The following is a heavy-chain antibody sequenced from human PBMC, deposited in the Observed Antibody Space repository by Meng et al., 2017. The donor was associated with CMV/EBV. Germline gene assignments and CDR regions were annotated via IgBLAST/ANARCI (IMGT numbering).Heavy chain of an antibody. Sequence: GDYFWSCTRQPPRQGLEWSLYFYYSVIPFLRPSLYSRVTLSVDTSKTHFSLKLSSVTAADTAVYYCASYYYDSSGYYPPWMYYFDYWGQGTLVTVSS. V-gene: IGHV4-30-4*01. J-gene: IGHJ4*02. CDR2: FYYSVIP. D-gene: IGHD3-22*01. CDR1: GDYF. CDR3: ASYYYDSSGYYPPWMYYFDY.